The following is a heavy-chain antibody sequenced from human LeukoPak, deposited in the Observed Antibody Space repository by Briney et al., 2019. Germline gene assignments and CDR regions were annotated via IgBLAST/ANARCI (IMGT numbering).Heavy chain of an antibody. J-gene: IGHJ4*02. D-gene: IGHD3-22*01. CDR3: ARDHYYDSRGYFDY. Sequence: GGSLRLSCAASGFSFSIYSLNWVRQAPGKGLEWVSYISHTGSTMSYADSVKGRFTISRDNSKNTLYLQMNSLRADDTAVYYCARDHYYDSRGYFDYWGQGTLVTVSS. V-gene: IGHV3-48*01. CDR2: ISHTGSTM. CDR1: GFSFSIYS.